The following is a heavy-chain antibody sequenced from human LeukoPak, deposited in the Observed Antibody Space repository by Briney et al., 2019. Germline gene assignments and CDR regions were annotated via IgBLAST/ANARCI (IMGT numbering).Heavy chain of an antibody. CDR1: GFTFGSYA. D-gene: IGHD1-26*01. Sequence: QRWGVLSLSFAAPGFTFGSYAMSWVRQAPGKGLEGVSVISARGGNTYYADSVKGRFTISRDNSKNTLSVQMNSLRAEDTAVYYCAKLTGPGIVGTTRLEYFHHWGQGTLVTVSS. CDR3: AKLTGPGIVGTTRLEYFHH. J-gene: IGHJ1*01. V-gene: IGHV3-23*01. CDR2: ISARGGNT.